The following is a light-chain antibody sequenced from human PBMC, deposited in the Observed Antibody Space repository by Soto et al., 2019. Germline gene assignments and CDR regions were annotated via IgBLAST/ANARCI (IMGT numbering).Light chain of an antibody. CDR2: KTS. Sequence: DIQMTQSPSTLPASVGDRVTITCRASQSISTWLAWYQQKPGKAPKLLIYKTSSLQSGVPSRFSGSASGPEFTLTISSLQPDDFATYYCQHYNTYSTFGQGTKVEIK. CDR3: QHYNTYST. CDR1: QSISTW. V-gene: IGKV1-5*03. J-gene: IGKJ1*01.